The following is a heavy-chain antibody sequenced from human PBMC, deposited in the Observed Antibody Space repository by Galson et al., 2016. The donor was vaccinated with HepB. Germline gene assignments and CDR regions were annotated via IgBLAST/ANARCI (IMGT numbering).Heavy chain of an antibody. CDR3: AREGDADTAMSNAAGFDY. V-gene: IGHV1-69*13. CDR1: GGTFSSYA. Sequence: SVKVSCKASGGTFSSYAINWVRQAPGQGLEWMGGIIPIFGTPNYAQKFQGRVTFTADESTRTAYLALSSLRSDDTAVYYCAREGDADTAMSNAAGFDYWGQGTLVTVSS. CDR2: IIPIFGTP. D-gene: IGHD5-18*01. J-gene: IGHJ4*02.